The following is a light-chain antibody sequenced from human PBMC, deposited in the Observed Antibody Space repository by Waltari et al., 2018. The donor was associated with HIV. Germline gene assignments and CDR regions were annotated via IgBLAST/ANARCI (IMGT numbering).Light chain of an antibody. CDR2: DVS. V-gene: IGLV2-14*01. CDR3: SSYTTIYTWV. J-gene: IGLJ3*02. CDR1: SRHIGDYTY. Sequence: QSALTQPASVSESPVQSLTISFTGTSRHIGDYTYLSCFQHHPTNTPKLISFDVSYRPSGVSNRFSGSKSGNTASLTISGLQAEDEADYDCSSYTTIYTWVFGGGTKLTVL.